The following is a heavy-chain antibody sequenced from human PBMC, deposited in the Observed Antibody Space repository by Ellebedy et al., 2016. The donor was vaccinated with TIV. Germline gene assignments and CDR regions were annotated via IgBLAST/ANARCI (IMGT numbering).Heavy chain of an antibody. CDR3: ARVLRGGRSDDYFDS. V-gene: IGHV4-39*07. Sequence: MPSETLSLTCTVSGGSISSSSFYWGWIRQPPGKGLEWIGNIFYSVTTYYSPSPKSRVTMSVDTSKNQFSLNLSSVTAADTAVYYCARVLRGGRSDDYFDSWGQGTLVTVSS. D-gene: IGHD1-1*01. J-gene: IGHJ4*02. CDR1: GGSISSSSFY. CDR2: IFYSVTT.